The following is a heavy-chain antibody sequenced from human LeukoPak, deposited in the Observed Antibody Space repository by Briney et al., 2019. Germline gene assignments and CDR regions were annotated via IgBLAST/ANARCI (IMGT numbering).Heavy chain of an antibody. V-gene: IGHV4-39*07. J-gene: IGHJ4*02. CDR2: TSDGGTT. CDR3: ARGRQADY. D-gene: IGHD6-25*01. CDR1: DGFIRSSTFY. Sequence: SETLTLTCSVSDGFIRSSTFYWGWIRQSPGKGLEFIGSTSDGGTTFYNPSLKSRVTISVDKSKNQFSLKLSSVTAADTAVYYCARGRQADYWGQGTLVTVSS.